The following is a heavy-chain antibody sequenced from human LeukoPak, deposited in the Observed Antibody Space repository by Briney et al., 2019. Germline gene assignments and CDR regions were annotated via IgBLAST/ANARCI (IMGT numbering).Heavy chain of an antibody. J-gene: IGHJ4*02. CDR2: IWYDGSNK. CDR3: ARGRSSGYYYDY. V-gene: IGHV3-33*01. CDR1: GFTFSSYG. Sequence: PGRSLRLSCAASGFTFSSYGMHWARQAPGKGLEWVAVIWYDGSNKYYADSVKGRFTISRDNSKNTLYLQMNSLRAEDTAVYYCARGRSSGYYYDYWGQGTLVTVSS. D-gene: IGHD3-22*01.